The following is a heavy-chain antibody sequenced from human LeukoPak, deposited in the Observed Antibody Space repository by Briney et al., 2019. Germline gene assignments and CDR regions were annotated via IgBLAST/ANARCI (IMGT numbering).Heavy chain of an antibody. D-gene: IGHD3-22*01. Sequence: GGSLRLSCAASGFTVSRNYMSWVRQAPGKGLEWVSVISSGGNTYYTDSVKGRFTTSRDNSKNTLYLQMSSLRVEDTAVYYCARNDRGAFDIWGQGTMVTVSS. CDR1: GFTVSRNY. V-gene: IGHV3-53*01. CDR2: ISSGGNT. CDR3: ARNDRGAFDI. J-gene: IGHJ3*02.